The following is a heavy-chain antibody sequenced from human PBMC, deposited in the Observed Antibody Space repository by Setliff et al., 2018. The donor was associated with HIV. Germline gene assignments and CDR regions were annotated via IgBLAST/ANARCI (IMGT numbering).Heavy chain of an antibody. CDR2: IYTSAST. V-gene: IGHV4-4*09. CDR1: GGSISSYY. CDR3: ARRSDWFDP. J-gene: IGHJ5*02. Sequence: SETLSLTCTVSGGSISSYYWSWIRQPPGKGLEWIGYIYTSASTSYNPSLKSRVTISVDTSKNQFSLKLSSVTAADTAVYFCARRSDWFDPWGQGTLVTVS.